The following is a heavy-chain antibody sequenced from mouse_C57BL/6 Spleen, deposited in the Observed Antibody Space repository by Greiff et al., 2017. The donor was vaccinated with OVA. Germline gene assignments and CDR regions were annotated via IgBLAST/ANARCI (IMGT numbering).Heavy chain of an antibody. CDR3: ARTLRGYYVDY. V-gene: IGHV1-64*01. Sequence: VQLQQPGAELVKPGASVKLSCKASGYTFTSYWMHWVKQRPGQGLEWIGMIHPNSGSTNYNEKFKSKATLTVDKSSSTAYMQLSSLTSEDSAVYYCARTLRGYYVDYWGQGTTLTVSS. J-gene: IGHJ2*01. CDR1: GYTFTSYW. CDR2: IHPNSGST.